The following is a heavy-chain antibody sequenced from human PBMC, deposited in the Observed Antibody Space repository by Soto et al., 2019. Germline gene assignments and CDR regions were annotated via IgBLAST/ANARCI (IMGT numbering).Heavy chain of an antibody. CDR1: GFTFGSYA. Sequence: EVQLLESGGGLVQPGESLRLSCAASGFTFGSYAMSWVRQAPGKGLEWVAAISGRGDNTYYTDSVKGRFTISRDNSRNTLHLQMNSLRAEDTAVYFCAKDLGKGGGSDFGHCGRGIQVTVSS. J-gene: IGHJ4*02. CDR2: ISGRGDNT. CDR3: AKDLGKGGGSDFGH. D-gene: IGHD2-15*01. V-gene: IGHV3-23*01.